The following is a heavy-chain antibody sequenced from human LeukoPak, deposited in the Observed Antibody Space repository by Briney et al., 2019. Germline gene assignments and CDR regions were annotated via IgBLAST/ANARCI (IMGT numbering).Heavy chain of an antibody. CDR2: INPNSGGT. D-gene: IGHD5-12*01. Sequence: ASVKVSCKASGYTFTGYYMHWVRQAPGQGLEWMGWINPNSGGTNYAQKFQGRVTMTRDTSISTAYMELSRLRSDDTAVYYCARVVGGGYDYYFDYWGRGTLVTVSS. CDR1: GYTFTGYY. J-gene: IGHJ4*02. CDR3: ARVVGGGYDYYFDY. V-gene: IGHV1-2*02.